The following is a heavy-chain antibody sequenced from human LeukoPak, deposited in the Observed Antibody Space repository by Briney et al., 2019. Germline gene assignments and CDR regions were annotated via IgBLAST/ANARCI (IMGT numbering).Heavy chain of an antibody. V-gene: IGHV3-21*01. D-gene: IGHD3-10*01. Sequence: GGSLRLSCAASGFTFSSYSMNWVRQAPGKGLEWVSSISSSSSYIYYADSVKGRFTISRDNAKNTLYVQMNSLRTEDTAIYYCATLVRGVIPDYWGQGTLVTVSS. CDR1: GFTFSSYS. CDR2: ISSSSSYI. J-gene: IGHJ4*02. CDR3: ATLVRGVIPDY.